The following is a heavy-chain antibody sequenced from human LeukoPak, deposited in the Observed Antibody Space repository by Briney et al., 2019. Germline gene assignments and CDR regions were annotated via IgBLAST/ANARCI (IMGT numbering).Heavy chain of an antibody. V-gene: IGHV3-49*04. D-gene: IGHD2-15*01. Sequence: GGSLRLSCAASGFTFSSYGMSWVRQAPGKGLEWVGFIRSKAYGGTTEYAASVKGRFTISRDDSKSIAYLQMNSLKTEDTAVYYCTRDHCSGGSCLSHPFDYWGQGTLVTVSS. J-gene: IGHJ4*02. CDR2: IRSKAYGGTT. CDR3: TRDHCSGGSCLSHPFDY. CDR1: GFTFSSYG.